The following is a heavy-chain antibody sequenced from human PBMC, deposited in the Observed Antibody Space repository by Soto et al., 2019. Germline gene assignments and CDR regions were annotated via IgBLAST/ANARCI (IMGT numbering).Heavy chain of an antibody. V-gene: IGHV1-69*13. CDR2: IIPLLGTA. Sequence: ASVKVSCKSSGGTFRTYAIHWVRPAPGQGLEWMGAIIPLLGTADSAQEFQGRFTITADESPSTASLELGHLRSEETAVYYRASPKGSYSSGYYYFDYWGQGTLVTVSS. CDR3: ASPKGSYSSGYYYFDY. J-gene: IGHJ4*02. D-gene: IGHD6-19*01. CDR1: GGTFRTYA.